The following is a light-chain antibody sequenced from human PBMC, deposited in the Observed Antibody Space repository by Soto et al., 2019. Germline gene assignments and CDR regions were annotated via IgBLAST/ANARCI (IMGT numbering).Light chain of an antibody. CDR3: SSYASTNTYV. J-gene: IGLJ1*01. V-gene: IGLV2-14*01. Sequence: QPVLTQPASVSGSPGQSITISCTGTSSDVGGYNYVSWYQQHPGKAPKLMIYEVSNRPSGVSNRFSGSKSGNTASLTISGLQAEDEADYYCSSYASTNTYVFATGTKLTVL. CDR2: EVS. CDR1: SSDVGGYNY.